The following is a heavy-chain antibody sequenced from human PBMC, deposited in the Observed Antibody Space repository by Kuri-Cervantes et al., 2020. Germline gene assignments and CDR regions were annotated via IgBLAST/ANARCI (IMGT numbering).Heavy chain of an antibody. Sequence: GESLKISCAASGFTFSSYGMHWVRQAPGKGLEGVAVISYDGSNKYYADSVKGRFTISRDNAKNSLYLQMNSLRAEDTAVYYCARDDVTTSGLVYYYGMDVWGQGTTVTVSS. D-gene: IGHD3/OR15-3a*01. V-gene: IGHV3-30*12. CDR2: ISYDGSNK. J-gene: IGHJ6*02. CDR3: ARDDVTTSGLVYYYGMDV. CDR1: GFTFSSYG.